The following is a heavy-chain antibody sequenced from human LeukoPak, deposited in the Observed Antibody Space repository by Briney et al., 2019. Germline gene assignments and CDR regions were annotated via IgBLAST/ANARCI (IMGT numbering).Heavy chain of an antibody. CDR3: AKFISSFYSGIDY. CDR2: IGPTGRST. CDR1: GFTFSSYA. J-gene: IGHJ4*02. D-gene: IGHD6-13*01. Sequence: PGGSLRLSCAASGFTFSSYAMSWVRQAPGEGLEWVSTIGPTGRSTYYADSVKGRFTMSRDNSKNTLYLQMNSLRAEDTALYYCAKFISSFYSGIDYWGQGTLVTVSS. V-gene: IGHV3-23*01.